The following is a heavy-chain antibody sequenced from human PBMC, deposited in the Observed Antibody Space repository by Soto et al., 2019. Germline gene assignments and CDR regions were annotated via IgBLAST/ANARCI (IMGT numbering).Heavy chain of an antibody. CDR2: IFYSGTT. Sequence: QVQLQESGPGLVKPSQTLSLTCTVSGGSISSGGYYWSWIRQHPGKGLEWIGYIFYSGTTNYNPSLKIRFTISVDTSKNQFSLNLSSVTAAATAVYYCARRVDPWGKGTLVTVSS. CDR3: ARRVDP. V-gene: IGHV4-31*03. CDR1: GGSISSGGYY. J-gene: IGHJ5*02.